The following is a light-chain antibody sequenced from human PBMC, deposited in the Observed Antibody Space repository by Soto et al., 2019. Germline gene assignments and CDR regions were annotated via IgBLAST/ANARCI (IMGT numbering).Light chain of an antibody. Sequence: EIVLTHSPDTLSLYPGERATVSFRASQSVSNNDLAWYQQRPGQAPRLVLYGASTRPTGIPDRFSGSGSGTEFTLTISRLEPEDFAVYYCHHYSRSPPYTFGQGTKLDIK. J-gene: IGKJ2*01. CDR2: GAS. V-gene: IGKV3-20*01. CDR1: QSVSNND. CDR3: HHYSRSPPYT.